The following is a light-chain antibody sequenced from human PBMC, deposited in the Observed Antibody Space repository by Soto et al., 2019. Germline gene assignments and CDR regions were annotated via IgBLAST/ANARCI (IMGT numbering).Light chain of an antibody. CDR2: DAS. CDR3: QHYHGWVKA. V-gene: IGKV3-15*01. CDR1: QGLGSR. Sequence: EIVMTQSPATLSVSPGGTATLSCRASQGLGSRLAWYQQKPGQAPRLLIYDASTRATGVPDRFSGSESETEFTLTISILQSEDFAVYYCQHYHGWVKAFGQGTKLEIK. J-gene: IGKJ2*01.